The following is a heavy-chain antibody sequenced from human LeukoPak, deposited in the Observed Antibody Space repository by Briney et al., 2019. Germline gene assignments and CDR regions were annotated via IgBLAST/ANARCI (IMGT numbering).Heavy chain of an antibody. D-gene: IGHD1-26*01. CDR3: ARQMGSYSTYYFDY. J-gene: IGHJ4*02. CDR1: GGSFSGYY. V-gene: IGHV4-59*08. CDR2: IYYSGRT. Sequence: SETLSLTCAVYGGSFSGYYWSWIRQPPGKGLEWIGYIYYSGRTNYNPSLKSRVTISVDTSKNQFSLKLSSVTAADTAVYYCARQMGSYSTYYFDYWGQGTLVTVSS.